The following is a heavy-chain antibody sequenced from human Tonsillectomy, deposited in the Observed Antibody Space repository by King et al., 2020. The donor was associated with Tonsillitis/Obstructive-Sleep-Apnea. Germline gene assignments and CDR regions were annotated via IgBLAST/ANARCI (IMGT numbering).Heavy chain of an antibody. D-gene: IGHD2-2*01. Sequence: GQLVQSGGGLVQPGGSLKLSCAASGFTFSGSTMHWVRQASGKGLEGVGRIRSKANSYATASAASGKGRFTISRDDSKNTAYLQMNSLKTEDTAVYYCTGRPGYCSSTNCYAESGMDVWGKGTTVTVSS. CDR1: GFTFSGST. J-gene: IGHJ6*04. CDR2: IRSKANSYAT. V-gene: IGHV3-73*01. CDR3: TGRPGYCSSTNCYAESGMDV.